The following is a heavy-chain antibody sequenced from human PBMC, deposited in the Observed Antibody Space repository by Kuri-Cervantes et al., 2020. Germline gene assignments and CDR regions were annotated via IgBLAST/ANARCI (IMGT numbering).Heavy chain of an antibody. V-gene: IGHV3-30-3*01. D-gene: IGHD2-15*01. Sequence: GESLKISCAASGSTFSSYAMHWVRQAPGKGLEWVAVISYDGSNKYYADSVKGRFTISRDNSKNTLYLQMNSLRAEDTAVYYCAKENDVVVVAAFIDYWGQGTLVTASS. CDR3: AKENDVVVVAAFIDY. CDR1: GSTFSSYA. J-gene: IGHJ4*02. CDR2: ISYDGSNK.